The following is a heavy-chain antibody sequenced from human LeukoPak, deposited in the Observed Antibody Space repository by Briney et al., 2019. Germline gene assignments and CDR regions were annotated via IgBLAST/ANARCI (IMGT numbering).Heavy chain of an antibody. CDR1: GYTFTGYY. CDR2: INPNSGGT. CDR3: ATGDYDFWSGYYNPFFDY. V-gene: IGHV1-2*02. D-gene: IGHD3-3*01. J-gene: IGHJ4*02. Sequence: ASVKVSCKASGYTFTGYYMHWVRQAPGQGLEWMGWINPNSGGTNYAQKFQGRVTMTEDTSTDTAYMELSSLRSEDTAVYYCATGDYDFWSGYYNPFFDYWGQGTLVTVSS.